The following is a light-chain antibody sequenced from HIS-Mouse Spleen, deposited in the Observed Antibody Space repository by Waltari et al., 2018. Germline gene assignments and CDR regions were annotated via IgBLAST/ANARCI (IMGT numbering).Light chain of an antibody. V-gene: IGLV2-14*01. CDR2: EDS. CDR1: SSDVGGYNY. Sequence: QSALTQPASVSGSPGQSITISCTGTSSDVGGYNYVSWYQQHPGKAPKLMIYEDSKRPSGIPEGFSGSSSGTMATLTISGAQVEDEADYYCYSTDSSGNHRVFGGGTKLTVL. J-gene: IGLJ2*01. CDR3: YSTDSSGNHRV.